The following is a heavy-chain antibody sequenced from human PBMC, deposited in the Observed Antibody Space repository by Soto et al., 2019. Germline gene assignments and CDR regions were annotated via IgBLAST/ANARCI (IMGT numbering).Heavy chain of an antibody. CDR1: GFTFSSYA. CDR3: VKVAYDSSGYYPAEFDP. J-gene: IGHJ5*02. CDR2: ISSNGGST. V-gene: IGHV3-64D*06. Sequence: PGGSLRLSCSASGFTFSSYAMHWVRQAPGKGLEYVSAISSNGGSTYYADSVKGRFTISRDNSKNTLYLQMSSLRAEDTAVYYCVKVAYDSSGYYPAEFDPWGQGTLVTVSS. D-gene: IGHD3-22*01.